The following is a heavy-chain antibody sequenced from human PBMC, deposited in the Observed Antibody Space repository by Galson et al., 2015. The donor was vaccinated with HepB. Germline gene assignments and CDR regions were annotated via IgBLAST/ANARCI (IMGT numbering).Heavy chain of an antibody. CDR3: ARHGGYSRSWGLDY. Sequence: SETLSLTCAVSGGSITSGSYYWGWVRQPPGKGLEWIATIHSSGTSYYGPSLKRRVTISVDPSKAQFSLSLRSVTVADTAIYFCARHGGYSRSWGLDYWGQGTLVTVSS. CDR2: IHSSGTS. D-gene: IGHD5-12*01. V-gene: IGHV4-39*01. J-gene: IGHJ4*02. CDR1: GGSITSGSYY.